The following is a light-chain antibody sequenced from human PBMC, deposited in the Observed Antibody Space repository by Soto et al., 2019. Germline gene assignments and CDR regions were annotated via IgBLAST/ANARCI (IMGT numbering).Light chain of an antibody. CDR2: TND. Sequence: QSALAQPPSASGTPGRRVTISCSGSSSNIGSNTVNWYQQLPGTAPKLLIYTNDQRPSGVPDRFSGSRSGTSASLAISGLQFEDEADYHCSSWDDNLDAVVFGAGTKVTVL. V-gene: IGLV1-44*01. J-gene: IGLJ1*01. CDR3: SSWDDNLDAVV. CDR1: SSNIGSNT.